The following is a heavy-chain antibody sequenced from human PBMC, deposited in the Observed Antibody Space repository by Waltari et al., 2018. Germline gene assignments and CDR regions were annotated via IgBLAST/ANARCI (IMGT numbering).Heavy chain of an antibody. D-gene: IGHD3-10*01. CDR3: ARDTGGWFYDV. CDR1: DGAISIFY. Sequence: QVQLLQSGPGLVKPSETLPLTCTVSDGAISIFYWTWIRQPPGKGPEWIGCISTTGGTKYNPSLQSRVSFSVDTSKNQFSLRLTSVTAADTALYYCARDTGGWFYDVWGRGSLVTVSA. J-gene: IGHJ2*01. V-gene: IGHV4-59*01. CDR2: ISTTGGT.